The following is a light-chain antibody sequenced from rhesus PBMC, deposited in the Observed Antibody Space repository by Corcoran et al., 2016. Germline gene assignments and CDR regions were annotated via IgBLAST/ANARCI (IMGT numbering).Light chain of an antibody. CDR3: QQYNSSPA. Sequence: DIQMTQSPSSLSASVGDTFTITSRASQDINSWLAWYQQKAGKAPKLLSYTASRLQSGVTSRFSGSGSGTSFTLTISGLQSEDSTTYYCQQYNSSPAFGGGTKVEIK. V-gene: IGKV1-22*01. CDR2: TAS. J-gene: IGKJ4*01. CDR1: QDINSW.